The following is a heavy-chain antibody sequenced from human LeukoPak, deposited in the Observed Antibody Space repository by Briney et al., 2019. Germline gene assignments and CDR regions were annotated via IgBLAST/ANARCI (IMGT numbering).Heavy chain of an antibody. D-gene: IGHD3-10*01. Sequence: ASVKVSCKASGYTFTSYGISWVRQAPGQGLEWMGWISAYNGNTNYAQKLQGRVTMTTDTSTSTAYMELRSLRSDDTAVYYCARATITMVRGVMGGWFDPWGQGTLVTVSS. CDR1: GYTFTSYG. CDR3: ARATITMVRGVMGGWFDP. V-gene: IGHV1-18*01. J-gene: IGHJ5*02. CDR2: ISAYNGNT.